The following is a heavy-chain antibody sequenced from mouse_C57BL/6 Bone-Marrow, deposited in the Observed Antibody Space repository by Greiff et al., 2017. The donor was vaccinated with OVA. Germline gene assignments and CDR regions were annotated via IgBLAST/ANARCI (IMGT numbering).Heavy chain of an antibody. CDR2: IYPGGGYT. D-gene: IGHD2-3*01. V-gene: IGHV1-63*01. CDR1: GYTFTNYW. CDR3: ARSTYDGYYPFAY. Sequence: QVQLKQSGAELVRPGTSVKMSCKASGYTFTNYWIGWAKQRPGHGLEWSGDIYPGGGYTNYNEKFKGKATLTADKSSSTAYMQFSSLTSEDSAIYYCARSTYDGYYPFAYWGQGTLVTVSA. J-gene: IGHJ3*01.